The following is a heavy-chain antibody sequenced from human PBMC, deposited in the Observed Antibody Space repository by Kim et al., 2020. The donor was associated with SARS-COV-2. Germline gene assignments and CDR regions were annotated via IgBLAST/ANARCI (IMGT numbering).Heavy chain of an antibody. V-gene: IGHV3-21*01. CDR2: ISSSSSYI. CDR3: ARGALAAAGSRTNYYYYGMDV. CDR1: GFTFSSYS. Sequence: GGSLRLSCAASGFTFSSYSMNWVRQAPGKGLEWVSSISSSSSYIYYADSVKGRFTISRDKSKNSLYLQMNSLRAEDTAVYYCARGALAAAGSRTNYYYYGMDVWGQGTTVTVSS. J-gene: IGHJ6*02. D-gene: IGHD6-13*01.